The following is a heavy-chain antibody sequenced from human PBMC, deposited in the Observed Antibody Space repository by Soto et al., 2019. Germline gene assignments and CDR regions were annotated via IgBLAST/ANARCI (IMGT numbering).Heavy chain of an antibody. J-gene: IGHJ6*02. D-gene: IGHD3-22*01. Sequence: QVQLQESGPGLVKPSETLSLTCTVSGGSISTYFWSWIRQPAGGGLEWIGRIYTTGSTNYNPSLTGRVTMSLDTSRNQFSLKLSSVTAADTAVYYCAREGGYFDSSGSGVYHYHGVDVWGQGTTVTVSS. CDR1: GGSISTYF. V-gene: IGHV4-4*07. CDR2: IYTTGST. CDR3: AREGGYFDSSGSGVYHYHGVDV.